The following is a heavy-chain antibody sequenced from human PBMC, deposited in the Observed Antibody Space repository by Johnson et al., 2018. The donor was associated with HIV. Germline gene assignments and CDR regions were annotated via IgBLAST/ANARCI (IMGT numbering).Heavy chain of an antibody. CDR1: GYPFSNYA. CDR2: IHVSGDVT. CDR3: GRDPNGDYIGAFEF. D-gene: IGHD4-17*01. V-gene: IGHV3-23*01. J-gene: IGHJ3*01. Sequence: VQLLESGGGLVQPGGSLRLSCAASGYPFSNYAMIWVRQTPGKGLEFVSGIHVSGDVTKYADSVRGRFTVSRDNSKGTLYLQMNSLRAEDTAVYYCGRDPNGDYIGAFEFWGQGTTVTVSS.